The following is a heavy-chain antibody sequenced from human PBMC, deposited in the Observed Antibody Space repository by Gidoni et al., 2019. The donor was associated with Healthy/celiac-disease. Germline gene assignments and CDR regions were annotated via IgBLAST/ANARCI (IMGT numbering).Heavy chain of an antibody. CDR2: IYYSGST. CDR1: GGSISSGGYY. D-gene: IGHD4-17*01. Sequence: QVQLQESGPGLVKPSQTLSLTCTVSGGSISSGGYYWSWIRQHPGKGREWIGYIYYSGSTYYHPSLKSRVTISVDTSKNQFSLKLSSVTAADTAVYYCARAPTPRGTVTTEYFQHWGQGTLVTVSS. CDR3: ARAPTPRGTVTTEYFQH. V-gene: IGHV4-31*03. J-gene: IGHJ1*01.